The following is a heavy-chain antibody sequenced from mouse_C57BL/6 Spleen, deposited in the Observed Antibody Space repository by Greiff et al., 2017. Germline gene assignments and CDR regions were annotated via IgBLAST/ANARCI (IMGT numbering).Heavy chain of an antibody. V-gene: IGHV14-3*01. CDR1: GFNIKNTY. J-gene: IGHJ1*03. CDR3: ARWGYYGSSSGYFYV. Sequence: VQLQQSVAELVRPGASVKLSCTASGFNIKNTYMHWVKQRPEQGLEWIGRIDPANGNTKYAPKFQGKATITADTSSNTAYLQLSSLTSEDTAIYYGARWGYYGSSSGYFYVWGTGTTVTVSS. D-gene: IGHD1-1*01. CDR2: IDPANGNT.